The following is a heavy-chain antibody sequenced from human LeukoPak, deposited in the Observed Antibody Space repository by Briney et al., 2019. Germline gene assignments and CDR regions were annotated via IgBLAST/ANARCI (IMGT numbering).Heavy chain of an antibody. CDR3: AKTGTPWYYFDY. Sequence: TGGSLRLSCAASGFTFSSYAMSWVRQAPGKGLEWVSAISGSGGSTYYADSVKGRFTISRDNSKNTLYLQVNSLRAEDTAVYYCAKTGTPWYYFDYWGQGTLVTVSS. D-gene: IGHD6-13*01. J-gene: IGHJ4*02. CDR1: GFTFSSYA. CDR2: ISGSGGST. V-gene: IGHV3-23*01.